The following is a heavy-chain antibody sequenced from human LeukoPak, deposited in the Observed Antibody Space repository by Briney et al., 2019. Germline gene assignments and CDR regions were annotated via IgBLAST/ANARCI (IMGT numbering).Heavy chain of an antibody. CDR2: ISGSGDNT. J-gene: IGHJ4*02. Sequence: AGGSLRLSCAASGFTFSSYAMSWVRQAPGKGLEWVSGISGSGDNTYYADSVKGRFTISRDNSKNTLSLQMNSLRAEDAAVYYCAKYRGSTVVSNRVGFDYWGQGTLVTVSS. CDR3: AKYRGSTVVSNRVGFDY. V-gene: IGHV3-23*01. CDR1: GFTFSSYA. D-gene: IGHD1-1*01.